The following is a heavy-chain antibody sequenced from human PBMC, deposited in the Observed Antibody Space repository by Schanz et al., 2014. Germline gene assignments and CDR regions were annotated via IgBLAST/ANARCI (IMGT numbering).Heavy chain of an antibody. V-gene: IGHV3-23*04. CDR1: GFIFSDHY. CDR2: ISAGGTNT. CDR3: AKEGTVVSGSPRDY. Sequence: VQLVESGGGLVKPGGSLRLSCVVSGFIFSDHYMTWVRQAPGKGLEWVSSISAGGTNTYYADSVKGRFTLSRDNSKNTLYLQMNSLIVEDTAVYYCAKEGTVVSGSPRDYWGRGTLVTVSS. J-gene: IGHJ4*02. D-gene: IGHD3-10*01.